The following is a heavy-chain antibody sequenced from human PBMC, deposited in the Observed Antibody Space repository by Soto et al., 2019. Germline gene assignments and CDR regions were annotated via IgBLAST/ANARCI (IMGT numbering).Heavy chain of an antibody. J-gene: IGHJ4*02. CDR1: GFTFSTFW. CDR3: VRDEGTGSRGDS. V-gene: IGHV3-74*01. D-gene: IGHD2-2*01. CDR2: ISPDGSTI. Sequence: HPGGSLRLSCAASGFTFSTFWMHRVRQDPGKELVWVSRISPDGSTITYADSVKGRFTISRDNAKDTLYLQMNSMRAEDTAVYYCVRDEGTGSRGDSWGQGALVTVSS.